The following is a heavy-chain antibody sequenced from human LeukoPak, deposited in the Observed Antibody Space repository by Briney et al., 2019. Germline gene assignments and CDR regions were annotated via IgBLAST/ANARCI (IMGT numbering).Heavy chain of an antibody. V-gene: IGHV3-53*01. J-gene: IGHJ4*02. Sequence: GGSLRLSCAASGFTVSSNYMSWVRQAPGKGLEWVSVIYSGGSTYYADSVKGRFTIFRDNSKNTLYLQMNSLRAEDTAVYYCARDTRPAVAGTGIDYWGQGTLVTVSS. CDR3: ARDTRPAVAGTGIDY. CDR1: GFTVSSNY. D-gene: IGHD6-19*01. CDR2: IYSGGST.